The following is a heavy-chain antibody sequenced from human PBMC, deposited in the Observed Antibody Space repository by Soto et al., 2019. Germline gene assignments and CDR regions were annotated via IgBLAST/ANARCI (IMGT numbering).Heavy chain of an antibody. V-gene: IGHV4-31*02. J-gene: IGHJ6*02. Sequence: SWIRQHPGKGLEWIGYIYYSGSTYYNPSLKGRVTISVDTSKNQFSLKLSSVTAADTAVYYCARVTYYDFWSGQPHGMDVWGQGTTVTVSS. CDR3: ARVTYYDFWSGQPHGMDV. D-gene: IGHD3-3*01. CDR2: IYYSGST.